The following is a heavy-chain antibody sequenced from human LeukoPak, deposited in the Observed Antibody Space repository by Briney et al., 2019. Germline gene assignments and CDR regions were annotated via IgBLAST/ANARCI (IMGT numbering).Heavy chain of an antibody. CDR3: ARDSDGDYDIYFDS. Sequence: SETLSLTCTVSGASIARDGYYWSWVRQPPGNGREWIGYICYSGNSYYHTPLRGRVTISINTSKNQFSLRLNSVTAADTAVYYCARDSDGDYDIYFDSWGQGTLVTVSS. J-gene: IGHJ4*02. D-gene: IGHD4-17*01. CDR1: GASIARDGYY. CDR2: ICYSGNS. V-gene: IGHV4-30-4*08.